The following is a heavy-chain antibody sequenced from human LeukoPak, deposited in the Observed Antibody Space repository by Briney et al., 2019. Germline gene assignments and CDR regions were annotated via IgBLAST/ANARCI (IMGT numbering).Heavy chain of an antibody. J-gene: IGHJ5*02. D-gene: IGHD4-11*01. Sequence: SETLSLTCAVYGGSFSGYYWSWIRQPPGKGLEWIGGINHSGSTNYNPSLKSRVTISVDTSKNQFSLKLSSVTAADTAVYYCARGRLYSNYYWFDPWGQGTLVTVSS. CDR3: ARGRLYSNYYWFDP. CDR2: INHSGST. CDR1: GGSFSGYY. V-gene: IGHV4-34*01.